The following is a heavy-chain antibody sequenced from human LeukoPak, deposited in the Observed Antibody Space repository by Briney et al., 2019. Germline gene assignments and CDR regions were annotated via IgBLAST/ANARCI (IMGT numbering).Heavy chain of an antibody. Sequence: GRSLRLSCAASGFTFSSYSMNWVRQAPGKGLEWVSSISSSSSYIYYADSVKGRFTISRDNAKNSLYLQMNSLRAEDTAVYYCARHRGLVTGPYDYWGQGTLVTVSS. V-gene: IGHV3-21*01. CDR3: ARHRGLVTGPYDY. D-gene: IGHD2-21*02. CDR1: GFTFSSYS. CDR2: ISSSSSYI. J-gene: IGHJ4*02.